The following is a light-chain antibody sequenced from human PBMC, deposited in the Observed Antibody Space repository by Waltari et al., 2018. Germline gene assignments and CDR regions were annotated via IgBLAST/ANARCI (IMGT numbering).Light chain of an antibody. J-gene: IGKJ3*01. CDR1: QTVSNN. CDR2: GAS. V-gene: IGKV3-15*01. CDR3: QQYYSPPRT. Sequence: EIVMTQSPVTLSVSPGERATLSCRASQTVSNNLAWYQQKPGQAPRLLIYGASTRATGIPARFSGSGSGTDFTLTISSLQTEDVAVYYCQQYYSPPRTFGPGTKVEIK.